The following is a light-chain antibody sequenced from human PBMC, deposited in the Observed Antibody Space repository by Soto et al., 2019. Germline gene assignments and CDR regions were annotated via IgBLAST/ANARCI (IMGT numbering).Light chain of an antibody. V-gene: IGKV1-39*01. CDR3: QQSYDMPWT. J-gene: IGKJ1*01. CDR2: AAY. CDR1: QSISSY. Sequence: DIQMTQSPSSLSSTVSDRVTITCRASQSISSYLTWYQQKPGKAPKLLIYAAYNLQGGVPSRFSGSGSGTDFTLTISSLQPEDFAAYYCQQSYDMPWTFGQGTKVDI.